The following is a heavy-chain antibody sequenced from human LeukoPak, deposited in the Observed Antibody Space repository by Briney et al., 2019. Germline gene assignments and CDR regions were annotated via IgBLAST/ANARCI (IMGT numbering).Heavy chain of an antibody. CDR3: ARVSLYSNYYYYYYMDV. CDR1: GGSISSGDYY. J-gene: IGHJ6*03. D-gene: IGHD4-11*01. Sequence: SQTLSLTCTVSGGSISSGDYYWSWIRQPPGKGLEWIGYIYYSGSSYYNPSLKSRVTISVDTSKNQFSLKLSSVTAADTAVYYCARVSLYSNYYYYYYMDVWGKGTTVTVSS. CDR2: IYYSGSS. V-gene: IGHV4-30-4*08.